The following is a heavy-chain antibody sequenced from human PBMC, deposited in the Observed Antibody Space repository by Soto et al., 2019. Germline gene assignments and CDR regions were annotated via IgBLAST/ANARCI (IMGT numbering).Heavy chain of an antibody. Sequence: GGSLRLSCAASGFTFSGSAMHWVRQASGKGLEWVGRVRSKANSYATAYAASVKGRFTISRDDSNNTAYLQMNSLKTEGAAVYYCTSTFYGSGSYYNYWGQGTLVTVSS. CDR1: GFTFSGSA. CDR3: TSTFYGSGSYYNY. J-gene: IGHJ4*02. D-gene: IGHD3-10*01. CDR2: VRSKANSYAT. V-gene: IGHV3-73*01.